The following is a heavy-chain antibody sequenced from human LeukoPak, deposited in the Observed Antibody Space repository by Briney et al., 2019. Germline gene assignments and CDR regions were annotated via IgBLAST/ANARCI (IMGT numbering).Heavy chain of an antibody. CDR2: IYYSGST. CDR3: ARDSSSSSHYYYYYMDV. CDR1: GGSISSGDYY. V-gene: IGHV4-61*08. J-gene: IGHJ6*03. Sequence: SQTLSLTCTVSGGSISSGDYYWSWIRQPPGKGLEWIGYIYYSGSTNYNPSLKSRVTISVDTSKNQFSLKLSSVTAADTAVYYCARDSSSSSHYYYYYMDVWGKGTTVTVSS. D-gene: IGHD6-6*01.